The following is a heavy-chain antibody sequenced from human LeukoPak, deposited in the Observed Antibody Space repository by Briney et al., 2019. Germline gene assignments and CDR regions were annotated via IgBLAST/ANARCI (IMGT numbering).Heavy chain of an antibody. Sequence: SETLSLTCTASGGSISSYYWSWIRQPAGKGLEWIGRIYTSGSTNYNPSLKSRVTMSVDTSKNQFSLKLSSVTAADTAVYYCARQELRFLEWLRYFDYWGQGTLVTVSS. V-gene: IGHV4-4*07. CDR3: ARQELRFLEWLRYFDY. CDR2: IYTSGST. J-gene: IGHJ4*02. CDR1: GGSISSYY. D-gene: IGHD3-3*01.